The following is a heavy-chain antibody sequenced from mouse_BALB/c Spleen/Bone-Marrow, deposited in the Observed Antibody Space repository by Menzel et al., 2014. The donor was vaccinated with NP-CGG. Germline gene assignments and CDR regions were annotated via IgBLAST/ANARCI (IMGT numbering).Heavy chain of an antibody. J-gene: IGHJ4*01. V-gene: IGHV1S81*02. CDR1: GYTFTSYY. Sequence: LVESEAELVKPGASVKLSCKASGYTFTSYYMYWVKKRPGQGLEWFGEINPSNGGTNFNEKFKNKATLTVDKSSSTAYMQLSSLTSEDSAVYYCSRGRRDALDYWGQGTSVTVSS. CDR3: SRGRRDALDY. CDR2: INPSNGGT.